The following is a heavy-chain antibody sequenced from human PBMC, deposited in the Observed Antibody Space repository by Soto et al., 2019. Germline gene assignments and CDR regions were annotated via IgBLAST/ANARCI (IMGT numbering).Heavy chain of an antibody. CDR2: IYPGDSDT. J-gene: IGHJ4*02. Sequence: EVQLVQSGAEVKKSGESLKISCKGSGYTFTSYWIGWVRQMPGQGLEWMGFIYPGDSDTRYSPSFQGQVTISADKSIGTAYLQWSSLKASDTAMYYCVRLSGCSNGVCYRFDYWGQGILVTVSS. V-gene: IGHV5-51*01. CDR1: GYTFTSYW. D-gene: IGHD2-8*01. CDR3: VRLSGCSNGVCYRFDY.